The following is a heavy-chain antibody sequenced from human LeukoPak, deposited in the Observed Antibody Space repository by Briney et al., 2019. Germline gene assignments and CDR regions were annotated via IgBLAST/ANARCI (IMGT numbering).Heavy chain of an antibody. CDR3: ARDWNQLELRYYYYGMDV. CDR1: GFTFSSYA. CDR2: ISGSGGST. Sequence: GGSLRLSCAASGFTFSSYAMSWVRQAPGKGLEWVSAISGSGGSTYYADSVKGRFTISRDNSKNTLYLQMNSLRAEDTAVYYCARDWNQLELRYYYYGMDVWGQGTTVTVSS. D-gene: IGHD1-7*01. V-gene: IGHV3-23*01. J-gene: IGHJ6*02.